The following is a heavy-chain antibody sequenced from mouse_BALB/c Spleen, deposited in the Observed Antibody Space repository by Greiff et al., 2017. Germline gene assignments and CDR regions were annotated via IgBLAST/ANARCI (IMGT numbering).Heavy chain of an antibody. CDR1: GYTFTSYY. J-gene: IGHJ3*01. CDR2: IYPGNVNT. Sequence: QVQLQQSGPELVKPGASVRISCKASGYTFTSYYIHWVKQRPGQGLEWIGWIYPGNVNTKYNEKFKGKATLTADKSSSTAYMQLSSLTSEDSAVYFCAEAWFAYWGQGTLVTVSA. CDR3: AEAWFAY. V-gene: IGHV1S56*01.